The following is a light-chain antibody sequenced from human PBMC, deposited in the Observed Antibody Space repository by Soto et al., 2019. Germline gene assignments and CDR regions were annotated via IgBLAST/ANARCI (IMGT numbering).Light chain of an antibody. CDR1: QTINALY. CDR2: GAS. V-gene: IGKV3-20*01. CDR3: QQYGSSPLT. Sequence: DIVLTQSPGTLSLSPGEGGTLSCRASQTINALYLAWYQQKPGQAPRLLIYGASSRATGIPDRFSGSGSGTDFTLIISRLEPEDFALYYCQQYGSSPLTFGGGTKVEI. J-gene: IGKJ4*01.